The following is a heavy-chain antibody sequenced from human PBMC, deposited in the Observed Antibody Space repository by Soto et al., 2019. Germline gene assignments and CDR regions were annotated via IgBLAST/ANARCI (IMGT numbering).Heavy chain of an antibody. CDR1: GYNFATYW. J-gene: IGHJ6*02. CDR3: ARRGYSYGLDV. V-gene: IGHV5-51*01. D-gene: IGHD5-18*01. CDR2: IYPGDSDT. Sequence: PGESLKLSCKGSGYNFATYWIAWVRQLPGKGPEWMGIIYPGDSDTSYSPSFQGQVTISVDKSISTAYLQWNSLKASDTAVYYCARRGYSYGLDVWGQGTKVTVS.